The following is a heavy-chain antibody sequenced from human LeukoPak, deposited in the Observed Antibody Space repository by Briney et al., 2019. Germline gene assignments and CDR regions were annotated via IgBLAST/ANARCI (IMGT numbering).Heavy chain of an antibody. CDR2: INHSGST. CDR1: GGSFSGYY. Sequence: KTSETLSLTCAVYGGSFSGYYWSWIRQPPGKGLEWIGEINHSGSTNYNPSLKSRVTISVDTSKNQFSLKLSSVTAADTAAYYCARGQRDGYNFDYWGQGTLVTVSS. V-gene: IGHV4-34*01. D-gene: IGHD5-24*01. CDR3: ARGQRDGYNFDY. J-gene: IGHJ4*02.